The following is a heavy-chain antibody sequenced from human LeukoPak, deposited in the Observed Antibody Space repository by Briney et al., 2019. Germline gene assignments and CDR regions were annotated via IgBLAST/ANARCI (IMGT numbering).Heavy chain of an antibody. CDR1: GFTFSSHA. CDR3: ANGERKWWSAH. V-gene: IGHV3-23*01. Sequence: PGGSLRLSCAASGFTFSSHAMSWVRQAPGKGLEWVSTISGTGVSTYYADSVKGRFTFSRDNSKNMLYLQMNSLRAEDTAVCYCANGERKWWSAHWGQGTLVTVSS. D-gene: IGHD2-15*01. CDR2: ISGTGVST. J-gene: IGHJ4*02.